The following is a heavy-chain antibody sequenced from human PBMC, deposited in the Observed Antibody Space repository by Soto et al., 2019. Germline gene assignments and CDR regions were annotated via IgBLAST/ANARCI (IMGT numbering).Heavy chain of an antibody. V-gene: IGHV3-33*01. Sequence: GGSLRLSCAASGFTFSSYGMHWVRQAPGKGLEWVAVIWYDGSNKYYADSVKGRFTISRDNSKNTLYLQMNSLRAEDTAVYYCARGLEMATTFDYWGQGTLVTVSS. D-gene: IGHD5-12*01. CDR2: IWYDGSNK. J-gene: IGHJ4*02. CDR3: ARGLEMATTFDY. CDR1: GFTFSSYG.